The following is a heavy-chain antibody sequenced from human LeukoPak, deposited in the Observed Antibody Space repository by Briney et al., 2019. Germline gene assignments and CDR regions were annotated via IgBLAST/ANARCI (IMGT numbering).Heavy chain of an antibody. CDR1: GFTFSSYA. D-gene: IGHD6-19*01. J-gene: IGHJ4*02. CDR2: LTGSGDST. V-gene: IGHV3-23*01. Sequence: GGSLRLSCAASGFTFSSYAMSWVRQAPGKGLDWVSGLTGSGDSTYYADSVKGRFTISRDNSKNTVYLQMNSLRVEDTAVYYCAKRREGVAASFDYWGQGTLVTVSS. CDR3: AKRREGVAASFDY.